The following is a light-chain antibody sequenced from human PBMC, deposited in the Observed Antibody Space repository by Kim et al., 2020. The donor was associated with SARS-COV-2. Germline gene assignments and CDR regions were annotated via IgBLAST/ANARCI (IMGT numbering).Light chain of an antibody. CDR3: LQTDVYPGT. CDR1: QGINNY. Sequence: DIHLIQSPSFLSASVGDRVTITCRASQGINNYLAWYQQNPGTAPKVLIYAASILQSGVPSRFSGSGSGTEFTLTISSLQPEDFSTYYCLQTDVYPGTFGQGTKVDIK. CDR2: AAS. J-gene: IGKJ1*01. V-gene: IGKV1-9*01.